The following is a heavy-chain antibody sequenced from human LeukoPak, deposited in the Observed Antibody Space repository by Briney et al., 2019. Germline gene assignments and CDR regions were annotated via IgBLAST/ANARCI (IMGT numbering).Heavy chain of an antibody. CDR2: IWYDGSDK. D-gene: IGHD4-23*01. J-gene: IGHJ4*02. CDR1: GFTFSSYG. CDR3: AYGGKSDRFDY. Sequence: GGSLSLSCAASGFTFSSYGMQWVRQTPGKGLEWVAVIWYDGSDKYYAHSVKGRFTISRDNSKNVLYLQMNSLRAEDTAVYYCAYGGKSDRFDYWGQGTLVTVSS. V-gene: IGHV3-33*01.